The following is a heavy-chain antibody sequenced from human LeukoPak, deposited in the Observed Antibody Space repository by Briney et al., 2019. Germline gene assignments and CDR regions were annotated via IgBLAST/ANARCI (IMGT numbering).Heavy chain of an antibody. CDR3: ARSGAARPHDY. D-gene: IGHD6-6*01. Sequence: SVKVSCKASGGTFSSYAISWVRQAPGQGLEWMGRIIPILGIANYARKFQGRVTITADKSTSTAYMELSSLRSEDTAVYYCARSGAARPHDYWGQGTLVTVSS. CDR2: IIPILGIA. J-gene: IGHJ4*02. V-gene: IGHV1-69*04. CDR1: GGTFSSYA.